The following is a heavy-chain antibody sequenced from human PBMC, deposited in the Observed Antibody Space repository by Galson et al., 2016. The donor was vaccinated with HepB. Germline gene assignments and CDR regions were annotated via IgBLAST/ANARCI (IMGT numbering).Heavy chain of an antibody. CDR3: ARVVELGRGFHV. V-gene: IGHV4-39*01. CDR2: IYYTGTS. D-gene: IGHD3-10*01. CDR1: GGSISSTSHH. J-gene: IGHJ6*02. Sequence: SETLSLTCTVSGGSISSTSHHWGWIRQPPGKALEWIASIYYTGTSYYSPSLRSRIAISVDTSKNQVSLLVNSVTPEDTAVYYCARVVELGRGFHVWGQGPTVPVPS.